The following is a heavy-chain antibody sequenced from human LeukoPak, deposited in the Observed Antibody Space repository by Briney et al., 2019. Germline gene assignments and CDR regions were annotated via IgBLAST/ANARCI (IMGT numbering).Heavy chain of an antibody. Sequence: PGGSLRLSCAASGFTFNTFNMNWVRQPPGKGLEWVSSIPSGGDYIYYADSVKGRFTTSRDNAKNSLSLQLNSLRVEDTAVYYCARGHYDVLAASYKWTPDYWGQGTLVTASS. D-gene: IGHD3-9*01. V-gene: IGHV3-21*01. CDR1: GFTFNTFN. J-gene: IGHJ4*02. CDR2: IPSGGDYI. CDR3: ARGHYDVLAASYKWTPDY.